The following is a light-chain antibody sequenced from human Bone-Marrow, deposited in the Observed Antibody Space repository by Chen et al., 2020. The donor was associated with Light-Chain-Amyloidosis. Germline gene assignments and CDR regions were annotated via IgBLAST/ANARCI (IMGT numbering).Light chain of an antibody. J-gene: IGLJ3*02. Sequence: SYVLTQPSSVSVAPGQTATIACGGNTIGSTSVHWYQQTPGQAPLLVVYDDSVRPSGLPERLSGSNSGNTATLTISRVEAGDEADYYCQVRERSRDRPVFGGGTKLPVL. V-gene: IGLV3-21*02. CDR1: TIGSTS. CDR3: QVRERSRDRPV. CDR2: DDS.